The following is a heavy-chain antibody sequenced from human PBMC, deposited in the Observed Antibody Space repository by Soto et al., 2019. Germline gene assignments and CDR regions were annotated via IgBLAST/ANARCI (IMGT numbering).Heavy chain of an antibody. D-gene: IGHD3-10*01. CDR3: ARWFGNWFDP. CDR1: GGSISSGGYY. V-gene: IGHV4-31*03. CDR2: IYYSGST. J-gene: IGHJ5*02. Sequence: PSETLSLTCTVSGGSISSGGYYWSWIRQHPGKGLEWIGYIYYSGSTYYNPSLKSRVTISVDTSKNQFSLKLSSVTAADTAVHYCARWFGNWFDPWGQGTLVTVSS.